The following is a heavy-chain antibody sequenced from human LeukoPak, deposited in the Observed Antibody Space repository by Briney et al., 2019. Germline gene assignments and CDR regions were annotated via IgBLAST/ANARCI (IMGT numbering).Heavy chain of an antibody. Sequence: GGSLRLSCAASGFTFSSYAMSWVRQAPGKGLEWVSVISGSGGDPYYADSVKGRFTISRDNSKDTLYLQLNSLRAEDTAVYYCAKPTASSWYDYWGQGTLVTVSS. D-gene: IGHD6-13*01. CDR2: ISGSGGDP. CDR3: AKPTASSWYDY. CDR1: GFTFSSYA. V-gene: IGHV3-23*01. J-gene: IGHJ4*02.